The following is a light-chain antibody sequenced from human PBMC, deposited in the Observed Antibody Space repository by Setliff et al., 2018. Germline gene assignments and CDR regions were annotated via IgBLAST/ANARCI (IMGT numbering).Light chain of an antibody. V-gene: IGLV1-40*01. CDR2: GND. Sequence: QSALTQPPSVSGAPGQRVTISCTGSSSNTGAGYDVHWYQQLPGTAPKLLIYGNDNRPSGVPDRFSGSKSGTSASLAITGLQAEDEADYYCQSYDNRPSGGVVFGGGT. J-gene: IGLJ2*01. CDR1: SSNTGAGYD. CDR3: QSYDNRPSGGVV.